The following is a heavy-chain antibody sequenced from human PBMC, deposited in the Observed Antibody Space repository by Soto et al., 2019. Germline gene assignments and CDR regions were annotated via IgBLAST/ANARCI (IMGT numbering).Heavy chain of an antibody. CDR3: ARGGDWFGELLSNYYGMDV. V-gene: IGHV4-34*01. Sequence: QVQLQQWGAGLLKPSETLSLTCAVYGGSFSGYYWSWIRQPPGKGLEWIGEINHSGSTNYNPSLKSRVTISVDTSKNQFYLKLSSVTAADTAVYYCARGGDWFGELLSNYYGMDVWGQGTTVTVSS. CDR2: INHSGST. J-gene: IGHJ6*02. CDR1: GGSFSGYY. D-gene: IGHD3-10*01.